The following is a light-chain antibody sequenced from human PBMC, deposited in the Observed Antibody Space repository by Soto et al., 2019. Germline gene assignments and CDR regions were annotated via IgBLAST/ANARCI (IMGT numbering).Light chain of an antibody. V-gene: IGLV1-51*01. CDR3: GTWDSSLSTVV. Sequence: QSVLPQPPSVSAAPGQKVTISCSGSSSNIENNFVSWYQQLPGTALKLLIYDNNKRPSGIPDRFSGSKSGTSATLGITGLQAGDEADYYCGTWDSSLSTVVYGAGTKVTVL. CDR2: DNN. J-gene: IGLJ1*01. CDR1: SSNIENNF.